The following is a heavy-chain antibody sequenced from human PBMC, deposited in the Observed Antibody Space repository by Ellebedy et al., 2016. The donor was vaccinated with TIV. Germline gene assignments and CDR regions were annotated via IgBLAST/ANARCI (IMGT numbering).Heavy chain of an antibody. J-gene: IGHJ1*01. CDR1: GFTFTTYT. Sequence: GESLKISCAASGFTFTTYTMHWVRQAPGKGLEWVAVISNDGSCKYYADSVKGQFTISRDNSKNTLYLQMNSLRTEDTAVYYCARDLSSSSWYGYFPNWGQGTLVTVSS. CDR2: ISNDGSCK. D-gene: IGHD6-13*01. V-gene: IGHV3-30-3*01. CDR3: ARDLSSSSWYGYFPN.